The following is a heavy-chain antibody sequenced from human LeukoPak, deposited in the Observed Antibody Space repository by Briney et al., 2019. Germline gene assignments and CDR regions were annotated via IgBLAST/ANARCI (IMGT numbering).Heavy chain of an antibody. J-gene: IGHJ4*02. CDR2: IKSDGKT. D-gene: IGHD6-19*01. CDR1: GFTHHTCA. V-gene: IGHV3-23*01. CDR3: AKCRAKTYRSGMCIKMAG. Sequence: GGSLRLSYVASGFTHHTCALRCVPQAPGMGLEWVSAIKSDGKTHYADSVKGRFTISRDNSKKTLSLQMNSLGAEHTALYYCAKCRAKTYRSGMCIKMAGWGQGTQVTVSS.